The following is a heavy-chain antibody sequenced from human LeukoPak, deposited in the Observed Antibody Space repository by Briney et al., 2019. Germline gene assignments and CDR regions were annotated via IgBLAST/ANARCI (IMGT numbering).Heavy chain of an antibody. CDR2: IYTSGST. V-gene: IGHV4-4*07. CDR3: ATSYYYDSSGYYENWFDP. J-gene: IGHJ5*02. D-gene: IGHD3-22*01. Sequence: SETLPLTCTVSGGSISSYYWSWIRQPAGKGLEWIGRIYTSGSTNYNPSLKSRVTISVDTSKNQFSLKLSSVTAADTAVYYCATSYYYDSSGYYENWFDPWGQGTLVTVSS. CDR1: GGSISSYY.